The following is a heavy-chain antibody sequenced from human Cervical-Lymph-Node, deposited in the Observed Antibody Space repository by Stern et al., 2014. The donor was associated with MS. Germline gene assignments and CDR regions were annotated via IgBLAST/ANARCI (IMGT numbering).Heavy chain of an antibody. CDR1: GDSVSSNRAT. D-gene: IGHD6-6*01. CDR3: ARDVSSSPDAFDT. V-gene: IGHV6-1*01. Sequence: QLQLQESGPGLVKPSQTLSITCAISGDSVSSNRATWSWLRQSPSRGFEWLGRTYHRSRWYYDYAISVKSRVTISPDTSNNQFSLRLNSVTPEDTAVYYCARDVSSSPDAFDTWGLGTMVLVSS. J-gene: IGHJ3*02. CDR2: TYHRSRWYY.